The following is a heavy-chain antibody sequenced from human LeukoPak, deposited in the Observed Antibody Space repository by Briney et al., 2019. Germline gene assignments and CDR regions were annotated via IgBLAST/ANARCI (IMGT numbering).Heavy chain of an antibody. J-gene: IGHJ4*02. V-gene: IGHV3-21*01. CDR3: ARGRGGSSGWYQLADY. CDR1: GFTFSSYS. D-gene: IGHD6-19*01. CDR2: ISSSSSYI. Sequence: GGSLRLSCAASGFTFSSYSMTWVRQAPGKGLEWVSSISSSSSYIYYADSVKGRFTISRDNAKNSLYLQMNSLRAEDTAVYYCARGRGGSSGWYQLADYWGQGTLVTVSS.